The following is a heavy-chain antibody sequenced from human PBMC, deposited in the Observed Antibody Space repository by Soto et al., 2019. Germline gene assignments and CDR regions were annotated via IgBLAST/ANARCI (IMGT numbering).Heavy chain of an antibody. J-gene: IGHJ4*02. D-gene: IGHD2-8*01. Sequence: SETLSLTCAVYGVSFIGYYWSWILQPPGKGLEWIGEINHSGSTNYNPSLKSRVTISVDTSKNQFSLKLSSVTAADTAVYYCARAEPYCTNGVCYMGYLAYSGQGTPVTVAS. CDR2: INHSGST. CDR3: ARAEPYCTNGVCYMGYLAY. V-gene: IGHV4-34*01. CDR1: GVSFIGYY.